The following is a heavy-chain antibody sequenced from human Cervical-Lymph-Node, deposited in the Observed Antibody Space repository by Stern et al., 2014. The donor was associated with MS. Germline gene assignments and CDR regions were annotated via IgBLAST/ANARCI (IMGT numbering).Heavy chain of an antibody. V-gene: IGHV2-5*02. CDR1: GFSLNTRGVG. Sequence: QITLKESGPTLVKPTQTLTLTCTFSGFSLNTRGVGVGWIRQPPGKALEWLVLIYWDDDKRYSQSLESRLTITKDTSKNQVVLAMPNMDPVDTATYYCAHTPSGDYGYYFDYWGQGTLVSVSS. D-gene: IGHD4-17*01. CDR2: IYWDDDK. J-gene: IGHJ4*02. CDR3: AHTPSGDYGYYFDY.